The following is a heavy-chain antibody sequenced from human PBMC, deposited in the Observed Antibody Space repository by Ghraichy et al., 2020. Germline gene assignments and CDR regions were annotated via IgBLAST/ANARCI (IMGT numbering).Heavy chain of an antibody. CDR3: ARGERLGLDY. CDR2: IHYSGST. D-gene: IGHD3-3*01. Sequence: SETLSLTCTVSGDSITGYYWSWIRQPPGKGLEWIGYIHYSGSTNYNPSLKSRVTISVDTSKNQFSQKKTAVTAADTAVYYCARGERLGLDYWGQGPLVTVSS. CDR1: GDSITGYY. J-gene: IGHJ4*02. V-gene: IGHV4-59*01.